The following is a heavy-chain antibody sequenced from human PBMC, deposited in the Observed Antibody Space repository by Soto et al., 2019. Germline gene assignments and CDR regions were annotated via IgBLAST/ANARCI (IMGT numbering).Heavy chain of an antibody. CDR3: ERGEACTDEAFDI. J-gene: IGHJ3*02. V-gene: IGHV3-33*01. CDR2: VWRDGNTK. D-gene: IGHD2-8*01. Sequence: QVQLVESGGGVVQPGQSLRLSCAASGFSVSNYGMHWVRQAPGKGLEWVAVVWRDGNTKHYGDSVKGRFTISRDNSKNPLELQMSSLRGEDTAVYSCERGEACTDEAFDIWGQGTMVTVSS. CDR1: GFSVSNYG.